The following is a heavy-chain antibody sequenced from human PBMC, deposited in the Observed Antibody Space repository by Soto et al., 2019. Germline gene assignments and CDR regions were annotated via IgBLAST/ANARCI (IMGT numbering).Heavy chain of an antibody. CDR2: INPSGGGT. CDR1: GYTFTSYY. Sequence: ASVKVSCKASGYTFTSYYIYWMRQAPGQGLEWMGIINPSGGGTSYAQKFQGRVTMTRDTSTSTVYMELSSLRSEDTAVYYCARVGYCTNGVCHTYYYYGLDVWGQGTTVTVSS. D-gene: IGHD2-8*01. V-gene: IGHV1-46*01. J-gene: IGHJ6*02. CDR3: ARVGYCTNGVCHTYYYYGLDV.